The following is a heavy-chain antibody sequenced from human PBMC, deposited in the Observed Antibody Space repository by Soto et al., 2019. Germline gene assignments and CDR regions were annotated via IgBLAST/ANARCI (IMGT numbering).Heavy chain of an antibody. CDR2: ISHEGGTQ. CDR1: GFTFSDYG. D-gene: IGHD2-15*01. CDR3: AKEGSPKVSRWYDD. Sequence: GGSLRLSCAASGFTFSDYGIDWIRQAPGKGPEWVAVISHEGGTQYYADFVRGRFTVSRDNSKNILYLQMDSLRPEDTAVYFCAKEGSPKVSRWYDDWGQGTLVTVSS. J-gene: IGHJ4*02. V-gene: IGHV3-30*18.